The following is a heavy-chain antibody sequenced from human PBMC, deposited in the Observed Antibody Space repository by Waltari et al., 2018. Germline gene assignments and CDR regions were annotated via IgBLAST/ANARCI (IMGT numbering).Heavy chain of an antibody. CDR2: IIPIFGAA. D-gene: IGHD3-22*01. CDR3: ARDLRYYYDSSGYNYYYGMDV. V-gene: IGHV1-69*01. J-gene: IGHJ6*02. CDR1: GGTFSSYA. Sequence: QVQLVQSGAEVKKPGSSVKVSCKASGGTFSSYAISWVRQAPGQGLEWMGGIIPIFGAANYEQKFQGRVTITADESTSTAYMELSSLRSEDTAVYYCARDLRYYYDSSGYNYYYGMDVWGQGTTVTVSS.